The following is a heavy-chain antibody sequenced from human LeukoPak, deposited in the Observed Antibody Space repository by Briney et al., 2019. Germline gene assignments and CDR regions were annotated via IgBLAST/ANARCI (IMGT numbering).Heavy chain of an antibody. CDR2: ISSSSSTI. V-gene: IGHV3-48*01. Sequence: PGGSLRLSCAASGFTFSTYSVNWVRQAPGKGLEWVSYISSSSSTIYYAGSVKGRFTISRDNAMNSVYLQMNSLRAEGTAVYYCARAKRNGFDIWGQGTMVTVSS. CDR1: GFTFSTYS. J-gene: IGHJ3*02. CDR3: ARAKRNGFDI.